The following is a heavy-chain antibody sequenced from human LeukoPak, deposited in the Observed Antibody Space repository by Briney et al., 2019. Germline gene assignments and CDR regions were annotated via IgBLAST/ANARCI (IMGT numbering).Heavy chain of an antibody. CDR3: AKDTPRGGRWLHVSYFDY. V-gene: IGHV3-23*01. D-gene: IGHD1-26*01. CDR1: GFTFSSYA. CDR2: ISGSGGST. J-gene: IGHJ4*02. Sequence: GGSLRLSCAASGFTFSSYAMSWVRQAPGKGLEWVSAISGSGGSTYYADSVKGRFTISRDNSKNTLYLQMNSLRAEDTAVYYCAKDTPRGGRWLHVSYFDYWGQGTLVTVSS.